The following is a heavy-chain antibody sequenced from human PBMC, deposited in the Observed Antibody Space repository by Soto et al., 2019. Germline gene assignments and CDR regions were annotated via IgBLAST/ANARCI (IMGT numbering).Heavy chain of an antibody. Sequence: QVQLQQWGAGLLKPSETLSLTCAVYGGSFSGYYWSWIRQPPGKGLEWIGEINHSGSTNYNPSLSSRFTLSGDPYKTRFSLNLSSVTAPDTAVSYCASSLQYRAWGQGTLVTVSS. D-gene: IGHD2-2*01. CDR2: INHSGST. J-gene: IGHJ5*02. CDR1: GGSFSGYY. CDR3: ASSLQYRA. V-gene: IGHV4-34*01.